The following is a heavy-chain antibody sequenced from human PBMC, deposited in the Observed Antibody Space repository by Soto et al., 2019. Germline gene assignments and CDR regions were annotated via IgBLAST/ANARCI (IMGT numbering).Heavy chain of an antibody. CDR1: GFTFSSYS. D-gene: IGHD2-2*01. V-gene: IGHV3-21*01. CDR2: ISSSSSYI. J-gene: IGHJ4*02. Sequence: EVQLVESGGGLVKPGGSLRLSCAASGFTFSSYSMNWVRQAPGKGLEWVSSISSSSSYIYYADSVKGRFTISRDNAKNLPYLQMNSLRVEDMAVYYCARVVVVPAAGIDYWGQGTLVSVSS. CDR3: ARVVVVPAAGIDY.